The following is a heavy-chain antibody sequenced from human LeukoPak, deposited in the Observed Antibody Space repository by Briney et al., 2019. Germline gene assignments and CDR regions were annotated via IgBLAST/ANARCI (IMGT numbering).Heavy chain of an antibody. CDR3: ARDLQKLLWFGELSFATY. CDR1: GYTFTDHL. Sequence: ASVTVSCKASGYTFTDHLIHWVRQAPGQGLEWMGWINPNSGGTNYAQKFQGRVTMTRDTSISTAYMELSRLRSDDTAVYYCARDLQKLLWFGELSFATYWGQGTLVTVSS. J-gene: IGHJ4*02. V-gene: IGHV1-2*02. CDR2: INPNSGGT. D-gene: IGHD3-10*01.